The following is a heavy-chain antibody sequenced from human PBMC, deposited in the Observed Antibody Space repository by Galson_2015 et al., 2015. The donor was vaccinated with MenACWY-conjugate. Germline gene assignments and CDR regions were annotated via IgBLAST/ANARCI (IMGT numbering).Heavy chain of an antibody. J-gene: IGHJ6*03. CDR1: AFTFSNAY. V-gene: IGHV3-15*01. CDR3: TTHKPDSWGGLLFHFYMDV. D-gene: IGHD2-21*01. CDR2: IKSQTDGGKI. Sequence: SLRLSCAGSAFTFSNAYMSWVRQAPGKGLEWVGRIKSQTDGGKIDYAAPVKGRFTISRDDSKNRLYLQMNSLKIEDTAVYYCTTHKPDSWGGLLFHFYMDVWGKGTTVTVSS.